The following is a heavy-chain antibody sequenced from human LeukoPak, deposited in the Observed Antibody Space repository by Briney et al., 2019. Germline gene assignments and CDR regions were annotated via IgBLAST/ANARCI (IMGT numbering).Heavy chain of an antibody. Sequence: GASVKVSCKASGYTFTSYGISWVRQAPGQGLEWMGWINPNSGGTNYAQKFQGRVTMTRDTSIRTAYMELSRLRSDDTAVYYCASPDNTYYYGSGSQHYYYGMDVWGQGTTVTVSS. J-gene: IGHJ6*02. CDR1: GYTFTSYG. V-gene: IGHV1-2*02. D-gene: IGHD3-10*01. CDR2: INPNSGGT. CDR3: ASPDNTYYYGSGSQHYYYGMDV.